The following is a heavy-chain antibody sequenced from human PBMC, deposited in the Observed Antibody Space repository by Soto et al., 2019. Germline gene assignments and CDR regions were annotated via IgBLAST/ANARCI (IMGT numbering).Heavy chain of an antibody. D-gene: IGHD5-18*01. V-gene: IGHV1-69*01. CDR3: ARVLLDTAMASPPYYFDY. CDR2: IIPIFGTA. J-gene: IGHJ4*02. Sequence: QVQLEQSGAEVKKPGSSVKVSCKASGGTFSSYAISWVRQAPGQGLEWMGGIIPIFGTANYAQKFQGRVTITADESTSTAYMELSSLRSEDTAVYYCARVLLDTAMASPPYYFDYWGQGTLVTVSS. CDR1: GGTFSSYA.